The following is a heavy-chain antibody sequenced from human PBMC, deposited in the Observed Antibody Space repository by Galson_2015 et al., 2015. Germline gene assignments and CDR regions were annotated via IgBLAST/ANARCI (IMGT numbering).Heavy chain of an antibody. CDR1: GGSISSGGYY. Sequence: TLSLTFTVSGGSISSGGYYWSWIRQHPGKGLEWIGYIYYSGSTYYNPSLKSRVTISVDTSKNQFSLKLSSVTAADTAVYYCARSPPSDTAMAPPENWFDPWGQGTLVTVSS. CDR3: ARSPPSDTAMAPPENWFDP. D-gene: IGHD5-18*01. V-gene: IGHV4-31*03. CDR2: IYYSGST. J-gene: IGHJ5*02.